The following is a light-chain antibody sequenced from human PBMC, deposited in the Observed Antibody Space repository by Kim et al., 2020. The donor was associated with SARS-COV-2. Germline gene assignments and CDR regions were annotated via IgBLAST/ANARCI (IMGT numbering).Light chain of an antibody. CDR2: EDK. CDR3: QSYDSSNRV. V-gene: IGLV6-57*03. J-gene: IGLJ3*02. Sequence: GKTVTISCTRSSGSIASNYVQWYQQRPGSAPTTVIYEDKQRPSGVPDRFSGSIDSSSNSVSLTISGLKTEDEADYYCQSYDSSNRVFGGGTKLTVL. CDR1: SGSIASNY.